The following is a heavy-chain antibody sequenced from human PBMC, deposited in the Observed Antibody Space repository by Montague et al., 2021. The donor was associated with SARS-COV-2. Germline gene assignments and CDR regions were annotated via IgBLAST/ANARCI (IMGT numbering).Heavy chain of an antibody. CDR1: GDSVSSNSAA. CDR3: ARDTRIQLWFDRDYYYGMDV. D-gene: IGHD5-18*01. Sequence: CAISGDSVSSNSAAWNWIRQSPSRGLEWLGITYYRSKWYNDYAVSVKIRITINPDTSKNQFSLQLNSVTPEDTAVYYCARDTRIQLWFDRDYYYGMDVWGQGTTVTVSS. CDR2: TYYRSKWYN. V-gene: IGHV6-1*01. J-gene: IGHJ6*01.